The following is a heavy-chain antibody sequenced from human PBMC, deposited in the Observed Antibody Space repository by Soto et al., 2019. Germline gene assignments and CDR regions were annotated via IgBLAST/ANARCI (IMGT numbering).Heavy chain of an antibody. Sequence: SLRLSCAASGFTFSSYAMHWVRQAPGKGLEWVAVISYDGSNKYYADSVKGRFTISRDNSKNTLYLQMNSLRAEDTAVYYCARDFRPFIYYGSGSYPPQTYGMDVWGQGTTVTV. J-gene: IGHJ6*02. V-gene: IGHV3-30-3*01. D-gene: IGHD3-10*01. CDR2: ISYDGSNK. CDR3: ARDFRPFIYYGSGSYPPQTYGMDV. CDR1: GFTFSSYA.